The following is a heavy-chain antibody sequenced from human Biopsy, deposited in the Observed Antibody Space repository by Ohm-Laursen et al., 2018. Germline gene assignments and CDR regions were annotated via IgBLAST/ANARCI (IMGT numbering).Heavy chain of an antibody. CDR2: ISPKSGGT. J-gene: IGHJ4*02. CDR3: ALQSVAQMKNFDY. CDR1: GGSFSMDA. V-gene: IGHV1-2*02. Sequence: ASVKVSCKTSGGSFSMDAINWLRQAPGQGLEWMGWISPKSGGTNYAQKFQGNITMTKNTSMSTAYMEMSRLRSDDTAVYYCALQSVAQMKNFDYWGQGTLVTVSS. D-gene: IGHD6-19*01.